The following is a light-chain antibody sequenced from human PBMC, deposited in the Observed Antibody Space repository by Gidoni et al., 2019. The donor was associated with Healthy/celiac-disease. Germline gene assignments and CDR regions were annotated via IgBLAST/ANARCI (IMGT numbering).Light chain of an antibody. Sequence: EIVMTQSPATLSVSPGERATLSCRASQSVSSNLAWYQQKPGQAPRLLIYGASTRATGIPARCSGSGAGTEFTLTISSLQSEDFAVYYCQQYNNWPEVTFGPGTKVEIK. J-gene: IGKJ3*01. CDR3: QQYNNWPEVT. CDR2: GAS. CDR1: QSVSSN. V-gene: IGKV3-15*01.